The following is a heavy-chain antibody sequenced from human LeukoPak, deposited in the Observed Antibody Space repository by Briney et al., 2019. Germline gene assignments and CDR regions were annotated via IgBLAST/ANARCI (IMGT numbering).Heavy chain of an antibody. CDR3: ARRALDYDDVAYFYARCSDV. CDR1: GMSLSDYY. CDR2: VSHDGDT. J-gene: IGHJ6*02. V-gene: IGHV4-34*01. Sequence: SETLSLTCGVSGMSLSDYYWTWIRQSPGKGLEWIGEVSHDGDTNYNPSLKSRVSISVDTSNDQFSLKLSSVTAADAGVYYCARRALDYDDVAYFYARCSDVWGQGIKVTVS. D-gene: IGHD4-17*01.